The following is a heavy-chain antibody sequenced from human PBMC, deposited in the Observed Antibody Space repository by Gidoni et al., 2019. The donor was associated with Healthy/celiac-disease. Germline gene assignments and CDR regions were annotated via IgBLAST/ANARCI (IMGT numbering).Heavy chain of an antibody. CDR3: ARGLVGDRFDY. D-gene: IGHD1-26*01. V-gene: IGHV1-8*01. J-gene: IGHJ4*02. Sequence: QVQLVQSGAEVKKPGASVQVSCKASVYTFTSYDINWLRQDNGQGLEWMGWMNPNSGNTGYAQKFQGRVTMTRKTYRSTVYMELRSLRSEETAVYYWARGLVGDRFDYWGQGTLVTVSS. CDR2: MNPNSGNT. CDR1: VYTFTSYD.